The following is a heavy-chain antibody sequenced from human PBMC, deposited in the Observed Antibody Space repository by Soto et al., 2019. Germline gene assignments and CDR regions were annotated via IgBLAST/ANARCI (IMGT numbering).Heavy chain of an antibody. Sequence: QVQLQESGPGLVKPSQTLSLTCTVSGGSISSGDYYWSWIRQPPGKGLEWIGYIYYSGSTYYNPSLKSRVTISVDTSKNQFSLKLSSVTAADTAVYYCARSTVGAIPYYYYGMDVWGQGTTVTVSS. V-gene: IGHV4-30-4*01. CDR2: IYYSGST. CDR1: GGSISSGDYY. CDR3: ARSTVGAIPYYYYGMDV. D-gene: IGHD1-26*01. J-gene: IGHJ6*02.